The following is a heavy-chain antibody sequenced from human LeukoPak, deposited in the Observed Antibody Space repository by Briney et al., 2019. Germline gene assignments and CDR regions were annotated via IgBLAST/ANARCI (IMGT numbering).Heavy chain of an antibody. Sequence: KGSETLYPSCAVAGPSISSSSYYWGWIREPPGKGLERIGSVYYSASTSYNPSLKSRATISVDTSKNQFSLKLSSVTAADTAVYYCARGQRKPPSPYSSGWYGRYYYYYGMDVWGQGTTVTVSS. V-gene: IGHV4-39*07. D-gene: IGHD6-19*01. CDR3: ARGQRKPPSPYSSGWYGRYYYYYGMDV. J-gene: IGHJ6*02. CDR2: VYYSAST. CDR1: GPSISSSSYY.